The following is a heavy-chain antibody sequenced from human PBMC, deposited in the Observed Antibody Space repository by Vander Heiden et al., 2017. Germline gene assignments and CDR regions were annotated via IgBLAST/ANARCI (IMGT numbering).Heavy chain of an antibody. CDR2: IYYSGST. CDR3: ASLYWDYYYYGMDV. D-gene: IGHD2-8*02. Sequence: QVQLPESGPGLVQPLETLPLTCTVPGGAVRSGSYYWSWIRQPPGKGLEWIGYIYYSGSTKYNPSLKSRVTISVDTSKNQFSLKLSSVTAADTAVYYCASLYWDYYYYGMDVWGQGTTVTVSS. J-gene: IGHJ6*02. CDR1: GGAVRSGSYY. V-gene: IGHV4-61*01.